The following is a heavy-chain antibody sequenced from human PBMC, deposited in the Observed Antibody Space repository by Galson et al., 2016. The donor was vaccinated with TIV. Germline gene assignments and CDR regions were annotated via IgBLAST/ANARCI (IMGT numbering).Heavy chain of an antibody. J-gene: IGHJ6*03. CDR1: GGTLTSYA. D-gene: IGHD1-26*01. CDR3: AIGCGSYSCYLDV. CDR2: IIRIFGTV. Sequence: SVKVSCKASGGTLTSYAVSWVRQAPGQGLEWMGEIIRIFGTVNYAQKFQGRVTITTDESTSAAYMELSSLRSEDTAVYYCAIGCGSYSCYLDVWGKGTTVTVSS. V-gene: IGHV1-69*05.